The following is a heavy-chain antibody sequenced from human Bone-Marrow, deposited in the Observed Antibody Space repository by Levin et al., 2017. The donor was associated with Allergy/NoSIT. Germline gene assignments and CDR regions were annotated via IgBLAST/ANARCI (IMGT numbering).Heavy chain of an antibody. Sequence: GGSLRLSCAASGFTFSSYGMHWVRQAPGKGLEWVAVIWYDGSNKYYADSVKGRFTISRDNSKNTLYLQMNSLRAEDTAVYYCARDRAGIAARPGGDGMDVWGQGTTVTVSS. CDR3: ARDRAGIAARPGGDGMDV. J-gene: IGHJ6*02. V-gene: IGHV3-33*01. CDR2: IWYDGSNK. CDR1: GFTFSSYG. D-gene: IGHD6-6*01.